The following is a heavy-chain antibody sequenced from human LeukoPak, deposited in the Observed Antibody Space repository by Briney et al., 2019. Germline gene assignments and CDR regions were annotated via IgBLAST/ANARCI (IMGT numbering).Heavy chain of an antibody. Sequence: SETLSLTCTVSGGSVSSGSYYWSWIRQPPGKGLEWIGYVHYSGSTNYNPSLKSRVTISVDTSKKQVSLKLNSVTAVDTAVYYCARATGTTRNAFDIWGQGTMVTVSS. CDR1: GGSVSSGSYY. D-gene: IGHD1-7*01. CDR3: ARATGTTRNAFDI. V-gene: IGHV4-61*01. J-gene: IGHJ3*02. CDR2: VHYSGST.